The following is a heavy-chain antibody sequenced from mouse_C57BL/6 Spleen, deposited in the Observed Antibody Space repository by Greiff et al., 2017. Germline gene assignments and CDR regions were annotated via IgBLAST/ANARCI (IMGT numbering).Heavy chain of an antibody. CDR2: IWTGGGT. CDR3: ARGDSTCGGYFDY. D-gene: IGHD5-1*01. Sequence: VQLQQSGPGLVEPAQSLSITCTVSGFSLTSYAISWVRQPPGKGLEWLGVIWTGGGTNYYSALKSRLSISKANSTSQVFLNMNSLQTDETARYYCARGDSTCGGYFDYWGQGTTLTVSS. J-gene: IGHJ2*01. V-gene: IGHV2-9-1*01. CDR1: GFSLTSYA.